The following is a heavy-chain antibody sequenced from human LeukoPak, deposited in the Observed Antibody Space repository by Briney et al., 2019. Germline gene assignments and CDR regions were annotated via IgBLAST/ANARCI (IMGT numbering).Heavy chain of an antibody. CDR2: IYWDDDK. Sequence: SGPTLVKPTQTRTLTCTFSGFSLSTSGVGLGWIRQPPGKALEWLALIYWDDDKRYSPSLKSRLTITKDTSKNQVVLTMTNMDPVDTATYYCAHRYIRAFAFDIWGQGTMVTVSS. D-gene: IGHD1-14*01. V-gene: IGHV2-5*02. J-gene: IGHJ3*02. CDR3: AHRYIRAFAFDI. CDR1: GFSLSTSGVG.